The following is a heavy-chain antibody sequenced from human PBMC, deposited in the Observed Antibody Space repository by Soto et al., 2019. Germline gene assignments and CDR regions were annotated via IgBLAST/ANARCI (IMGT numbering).Heavy chain of an antibody. CDR1: GGSLGSYY. CDR2: VFYTGRA. V-gene: IGHV4-59*01. D-gene: IGHD4-4*01. J-gene: IGHJ6*02. CDR3: ARDGDGRMTTNPYYYNGMDV. Sequence: SQPLSLTRPVSGGSLGSYYWGWIRPPPGKGLEWIGYVFYTGRANYNASLKSRVSISLDTSNYQFSLKLSSVTAADTAVYYCARDGDGRMTTNPYYYNGMDVWGPGTTVT.